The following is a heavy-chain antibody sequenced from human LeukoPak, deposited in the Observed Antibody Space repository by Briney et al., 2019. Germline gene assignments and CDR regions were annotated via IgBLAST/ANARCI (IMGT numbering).Heavy chain of an antibody. J-gene: IGHJ4*02. D-gene: IGHD5-18*01. CDR1: GGSISSYY. CDR3: AREGGLGYSYGYDY. Sequence: SETLSLTCNVSGGSISSYYWSWIRQPPGKGLEWIGYIYYSGSTNYNPSLKSRVTISVDTSKNQFSLKLSSVTAADTAVYYCAREGGLGYSYGYDYWGQGTLVTVSS. CDR2: IYYSGST. V-gene: IGHV4-59*01.